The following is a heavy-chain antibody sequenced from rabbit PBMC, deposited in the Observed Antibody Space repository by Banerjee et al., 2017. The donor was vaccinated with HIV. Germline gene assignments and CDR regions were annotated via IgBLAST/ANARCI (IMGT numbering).Heavy chain of an antibody. Sequence: QSLEESGGDLVKPGASLTLTCTASGFSFSSSYYMCWVRQAPGKGLELIACIGVGSSGTYYASWAKGRFTISKTSSTTVTLQMTSLTAADTATYFCARTGYAADGYAFNLWGQGTLVTVS. CDR2: IGVGSSGT. D-gene: IGHD6-1*01. J-gene: IGHJ4*01. V-gene: IGHV1S40*01. CDR1: GFSFSSSYY. CDR3: ARTGYAADGYAFNL.